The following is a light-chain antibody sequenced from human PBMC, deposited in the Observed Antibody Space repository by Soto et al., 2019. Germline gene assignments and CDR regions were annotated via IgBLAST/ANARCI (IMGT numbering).Light chain of an antibody. V-gene: IGLV2-14*03. CDR1: SSDVGSYNY. J-gene: IGLJ1*01. CDR2: DVS. CDR3: SSYTSSHTYV. Sequence: QSVLTQPASVSGSPGQSITISCTGTSSDVGSYNYVSWYQQHPGKAPKILIHDVSNRPAGVSNRFSGSKSGNTASLTISGLQAEDESDYYCSSYTSSHTYVFGTGTKVTVL.